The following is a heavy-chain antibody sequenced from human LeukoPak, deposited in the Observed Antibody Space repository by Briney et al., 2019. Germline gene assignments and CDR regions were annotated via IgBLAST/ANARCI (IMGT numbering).Heavy chain of an antibody. CDR1: EYAAAYL. V-gene: IGHV5-51*01. J-gene: IGHJ4*02. Sequence: GESLKISCKSLEYAAAYLVGCVRQMPGNRLKWMGIFYPGVSDTRYSPSFPGQVTISADKSINIVYLQWSSLKASDTAIYYCARSRAYYDIFTTYTHLYYFDYWGQGTLVTVSS. D-gene: IGHD3-9*01. CDR2: FYPGVSDT. CDR3: ARSRAYYDIFTTYTHLYYFDY.